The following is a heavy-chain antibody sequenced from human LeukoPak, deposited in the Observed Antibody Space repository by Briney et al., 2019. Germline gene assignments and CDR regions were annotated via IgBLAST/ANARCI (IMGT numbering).Heavy chain of an antibody. CDR3: ARLSFGVVIHFDY. Sequence: GGSLRLSCAASGFTFISYRMTWVRKAPGKGLEWASSVSSSSSYIYYADSVKGRFTISRDNAKNSLYLQMNSLRAEDTAVYYCARLSFGVVIHFDYWGQGTLVTVSS. J-gene: IGHJ4*02. CDR1: GFTFISYR. D-gene: IGHD3-3*01. CDR2: VSSSSSYI. V-gene: IGHV3-21*01.